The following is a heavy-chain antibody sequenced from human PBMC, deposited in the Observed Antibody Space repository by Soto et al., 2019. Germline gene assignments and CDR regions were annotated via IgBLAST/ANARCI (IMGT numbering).Heavy chain of an antibody. CDR2: ISAYNGNT. V-gene: IGHV1-18*01. J-gene: IGHJ6*02. CDR3: ARAVDTGDYPSYYYGMDV. Sequence: GASVKVSCKASGGTFSSYAISWVRQAPGQGLEWMGWISAYNGNTNYAQKLQGRVTMTTDTSTSTAYMELRSLRSDDTAVYYCARAVDTGDYPSYYYGMDVWGQGTTVTVSS. CDR1: GGTFSSYA. D-gene: IGHD4-17*01.